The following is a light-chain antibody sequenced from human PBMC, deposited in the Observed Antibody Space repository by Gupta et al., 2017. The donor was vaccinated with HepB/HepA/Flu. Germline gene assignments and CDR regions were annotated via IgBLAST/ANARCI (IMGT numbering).Light chain of an antibody. Sequence: SYELTQPLSVSVSLGQTARITCGGNNIGSKNVQWYQQKPGQAPVLVIYRDSNRPSENPERFSGSNSGNTATLTISRAQAGDEADYYCQVWYITTAHVVFGGGTKLTVL. V-gene: IGLV3-9*01. J-gene: IGLJ2*01. CDR3: QVWYITTAHVV. CDR2: RDS. CDR1: NIGSKN.